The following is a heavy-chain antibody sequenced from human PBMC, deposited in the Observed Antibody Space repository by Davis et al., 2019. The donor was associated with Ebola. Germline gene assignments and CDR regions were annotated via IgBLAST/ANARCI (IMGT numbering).Heavy chain of an antibody. D-gene: IGHD6-6*01. CDR3: AGIAARAYYYGMDV. J-gene: IGHJ6*02. CDR2: IRSKANSYAT. V-gene: IGHV3-73*01. CDR1: GFTFSGSA. Sequence: GESLKISCAASGFTFSGSAMHWVRQASGKGLEWVGRIRSKANSYATAYAASVKGRFTISRDDSKNTAYLQMNSLRAEDTAVYYCAGIAARAYYYGMDVWGQGTTVTVSS.